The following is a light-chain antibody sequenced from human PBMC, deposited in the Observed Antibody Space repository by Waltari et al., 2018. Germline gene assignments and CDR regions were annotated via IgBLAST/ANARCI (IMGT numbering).Light chain of an antibody. V-gene: IGKV1-33*01. J-gene: IGKJ2*03. Sequence: DIQMTQSPSSLSASVGDRVTITCRASQDINNYLNWYQQKLGKAPKLLIYGASNLETGVPSRFSGSGSGTDFTLTISSLQPEDIATYYCQQYDNLYSFGQGTKL. CDR3: QQYDNLYS. CDR2: GAS. CDR1: QDINNY.